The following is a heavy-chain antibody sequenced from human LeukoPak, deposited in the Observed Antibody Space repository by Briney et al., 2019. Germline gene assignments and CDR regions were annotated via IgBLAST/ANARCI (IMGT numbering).Heavy chain of an antibody. CDR3: AKAGYYDSSGYSYGIDY. D-gene: IGHD3-22*01. V-gene: IGHV6-1*01. CDR1: GDSVSSNIAT. J-gene: IGHJ4*02. Sequence: SQTLPLTCAISGDSVSSNIATWNWIRQSPSRGLEWLGRTYYRSKWNNDYAVSVKSRITINPDTSKNQLSLQLNSVTPEDTAVYYCAKAGYYDSSGYSYGIDYWGQGTLVTVSS. CDR2: TYYRSKWNN.